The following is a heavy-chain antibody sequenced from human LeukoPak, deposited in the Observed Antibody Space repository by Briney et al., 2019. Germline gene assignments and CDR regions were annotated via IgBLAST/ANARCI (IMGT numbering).Heavy chain of an antibody. Sequence: GGSLRLSCAASGFTFSSYSMNWVRQAPGKGLEWVSSISSSSSYIYSADLVKGRSIFSRDNAKNSLYLQINSLRAEDTAVYYCARRGYYPPVDAFDIWGQGTMVTVSS. V-gene: IGHV3-21*01. CDR1: GFTFSSYS. D-gene: IGHD3-22*01. CDR2: ISSSSSYI. CDR3: ARRGYYPPVDAFDI. J-gene: IGHJ3*02.